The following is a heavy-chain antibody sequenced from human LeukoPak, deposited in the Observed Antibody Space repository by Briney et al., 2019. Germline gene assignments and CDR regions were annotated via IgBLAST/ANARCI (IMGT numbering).Heavy chain of an antibody. CDR2: ISSSSSYI. D-gene: IGHD2-15*01. CDR1: GFTFSSYS. CDR3: ARCGGGNPRWFDP. Sequence: GGSLRLSCAASGFTFSSYSMNWVRQAPGKGLEWVSSISSSSSYIYYADSVKGRFTISRDNAKNSLYLQMNSLRAEDTAVYYCARCGGGNPRWFDPWGQGTLVTVSS. V-gene: IGHV3-21*01. J-gene: IGHJ5*02.